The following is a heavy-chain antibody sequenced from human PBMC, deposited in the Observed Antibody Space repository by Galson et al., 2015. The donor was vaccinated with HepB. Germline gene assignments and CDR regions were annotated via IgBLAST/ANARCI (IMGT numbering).Heavy chain of an antibody. V-gene: IGHV5-10-1*01. Sequence: QSGAEVKKPGESLRISCWGSGYSFSSYWISWVRQMPGKGLEWMGRIDPSDSYINYSPSLRGHVTISADKSISTAYLQWSSLRTSDTAIYYCARHTAVAAHTPPVDWGQGTLVTVSS. CDR1: GYSFSSYW. J-gene: IGHJ4*02. D-gene: IGHD6-19*01. CDR3: ARHTAVAAHTPPVD. CDR2: IDPSDSYI.